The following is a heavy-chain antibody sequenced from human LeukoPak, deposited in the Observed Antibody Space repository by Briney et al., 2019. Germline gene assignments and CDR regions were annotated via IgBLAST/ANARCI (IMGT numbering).Heavy chain of an antibody. V-gene: IGHV1-2*02. CDR1: GYTFTGYY. J-gene: IGHJ6*03. CDR2: INPNSGGT. CDR3: ARDATGYCSSASCRYRGLYYYYYMDV. D-gene: IGHD2-2*03. Sequence: ASVKVSCKASGYTFTGYYMHWVRQAPGQGVEWMGWINPNSGGTNYAQKFQGRVTMTRDTSISTAYMELSRLRSDDTAVYYCARDATGYCSSASCRYRGLYYYYYMDVWGKGTTVTVSS.